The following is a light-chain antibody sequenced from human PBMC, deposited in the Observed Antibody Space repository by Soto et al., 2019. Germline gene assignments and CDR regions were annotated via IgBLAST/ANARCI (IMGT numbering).Light chain of an antibody. J-gene: IGLJ2*01. CDR3: SSYTSSSTLV. Sequence: QSALTQPASVSGSPGQSITISCTGSSSDVGGYNYVSWYQQHPGKAPKLMIYEVSNRPSGISIRFSGSKSGNTASLTLSGLQAEDEADYYCSSYTSSSTLVFGGGTKVTVL. V-gene: IGLV2-14*01. CDR2: EVS. CDR1: SSDVGGYNY.